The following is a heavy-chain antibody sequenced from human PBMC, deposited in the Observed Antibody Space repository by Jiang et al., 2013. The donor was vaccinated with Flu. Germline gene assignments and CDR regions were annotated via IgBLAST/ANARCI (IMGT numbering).Heavy chain of an antibody. Sequence: LLKPSETLSLTCVVSGYSISSGYFWAWIRQPPGKGLEWIASIYHSGSIFYNPSLKSRVSMSVDTSKNQFSLNLSSVTAADTAVYYCARDGVVRGVIIKEDWFDPWGQGALVSVSS. J-gene: IGHJ5*02. CDR1: GYSISSGYF. V-gene: IGHV4-38-2*02. D-gene: IGHD3-10*01. CDR2: IYHSGSI. CDR3: ARDGVVRGVIIKEDWFDP.